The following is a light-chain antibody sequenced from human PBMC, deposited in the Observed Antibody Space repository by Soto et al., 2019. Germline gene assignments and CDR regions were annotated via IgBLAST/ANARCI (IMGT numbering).Light chain of an antibody. Sequence: ALQMTQSPSSLSASVGDRVTITCRASQDIRKDLAWYQQKPGKAPQILVYGASTLQTGVASRFSGSGSATDFTLTISSLQPEDSAAYYCLHDYNFPFTFGQGTKVDIK. CDR2: GAS. CDR1: QDIRKD. CDR3: LHDYNFPFT. J-gene: IGKJ2*01. V-gene: IGKV1-6*01.